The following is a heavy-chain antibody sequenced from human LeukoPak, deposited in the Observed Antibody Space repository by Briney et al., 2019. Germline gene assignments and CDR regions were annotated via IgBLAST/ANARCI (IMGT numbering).Heavy chain of an antibody. V-gene: IGHV4-59*08. Sequence: SETLSLTCTVSGGSISSYYWSWIRQPPGKGLEWIGYIYYSGSTNYNPSLKSRVTISVDTSKNQFSLKLSSVTAADTAVYYCARVGGMFRGVIITYYFDYWGQGTLVNVSS. CDR2: IYYSGST. D-gene: IGHD3-10*01. J-gene: IGHJ4*02. CDR3: ARVGGMFRGVIITYYFDY. CDR1: GGSISSYY.